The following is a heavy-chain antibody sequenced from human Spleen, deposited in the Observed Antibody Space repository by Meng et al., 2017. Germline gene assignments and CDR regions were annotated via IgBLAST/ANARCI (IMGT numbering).Heavy chain of an antibody. V-gene: IGHV4-59*01. CDR2: IYYSGST. CDR3: ARGPLSYYDSSGYYLDY. D-gene: IGHD3-22*01. J-gene: IGHJ4*02. Sequence: GSLRLSCTVSGGSISSYYWSWIRQPPGKGLEWIGYIYYSGSTNYNPSLKSRVTISVDTSKNQFSLKLSSVTAADTAVYYCARGPLSYYDSSGYYLDYWGQGTLVTVSS. CDR1: GGSISSYY.